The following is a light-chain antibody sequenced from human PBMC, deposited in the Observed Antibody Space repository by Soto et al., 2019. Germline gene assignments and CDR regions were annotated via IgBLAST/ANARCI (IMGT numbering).Light chain of an antibody. V-gene: IGKV3-20*01. CDR2: GAS. CDR3: QQDESSPIYT. J-gene: IGKJ2*01. CDR1: QSFSSSS. Sequence: EIVLTQSPGTLSLSPGERATLSCRASQSFSSSSLAWYQQKPGQAPRLLIYGASSRATGIPDRFSGSGSGTYFIPTISRLEPEDFAVYYCQQDESSPIYTFGQGTKLEIK.